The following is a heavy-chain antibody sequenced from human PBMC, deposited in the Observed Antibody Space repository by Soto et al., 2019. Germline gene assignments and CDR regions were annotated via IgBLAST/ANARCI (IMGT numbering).Heavy chain of an antibody. CDR2: IYYIGST. CDR3: ARYGSGSSVWFDP. J-gene: IGHJ5*02. Sequence: SETLSLTCTVSGGSMSSYYWSWIRQPPGKGLEWIGYIYYIGSTIYNPSLKSRVDTSKNQFSLKLSSVTAADTAVYYCARYGSGSSVWFDPWGQRTLVTVSS. V-gene: IGHV4-59*01. CDR1: GGSMSSYY. D-gene: IGHD3-10*01.